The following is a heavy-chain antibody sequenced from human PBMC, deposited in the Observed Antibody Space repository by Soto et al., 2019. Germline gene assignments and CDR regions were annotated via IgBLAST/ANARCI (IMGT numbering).Heavy chain of an antibody. CDR2: MIPILGIA. Sequence: QVQLVQSGAEVKKPGSSVKVSCKASGGTFSSYTISWVRQAPGQGLEWMGRMIPILGIANYAQKFQGRVTITADKSTSTAYMELSSLRSEDTAVYYCARDLGVYYDSSAHGNYWGQGTLVTVSS. D-gene: IGHD3-22*01. V-gene: IGHV1-69*08. J-gene: IGHJ4*02. CDR3: ARDLGVYYDSSAHGNY. CDR1: GGTFSSYT.